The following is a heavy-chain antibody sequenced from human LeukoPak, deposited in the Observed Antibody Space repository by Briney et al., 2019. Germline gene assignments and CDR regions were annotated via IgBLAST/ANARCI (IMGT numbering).Heavy chain of an antibody. Sequence: ASVKVSCKASGYTFTSYGISWVRQAPGQGLEWMGWISAYNGNTNYAQKLQGRVTMTTDTSTSTAYMELRSLRSDDTAVYHCARDGVVGATRGLNFDYWGQGTLVTVSS. CDR3: ARDGVVGATRGLNFDY. J-gene: IGHJ4*02. D-gene: IGHD1-26*01. V-gene: IGHV1-18*01. CDR1: GYTFTSYG. CDR2: ISAYNGNT.